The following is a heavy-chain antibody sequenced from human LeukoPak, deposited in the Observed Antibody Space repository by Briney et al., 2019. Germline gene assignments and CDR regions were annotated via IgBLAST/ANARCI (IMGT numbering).Heavy chain of an antibody. CDR2: IYPGDSDT. CDR1: GYSFTSYW. Sequence: GESLKISCKGSGYSFTSYWIGWVRPVPGKGLGWMGIIYPGDSDTRYSPSFQGQVTISADKSISTAYLQWSSLKASDTAMYYCARQGGYDFDYFDYWGQGTLVTVSS. J-gene: IGHJ4*02. CDR3: ARQGGYDFDYFDY. V-gene: IGHV5-51*01. D-gene: IGHD5-12*01.